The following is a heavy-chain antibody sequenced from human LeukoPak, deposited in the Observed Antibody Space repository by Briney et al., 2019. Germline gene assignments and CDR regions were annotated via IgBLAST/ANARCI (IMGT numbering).Heavy chain of an antibody. Sequence: GGSLRLSCAASGFILSTHGMHWVGQAPGKGREGVAGMWYDGSREDYADSVKGRFTISRDMSKNTLNLQMNSLRVEDTAMFYCARDLSFGSLDFRGQGTLVTVSS. CDR1: GFILSTHG. CDR3: ARDLSFGSLDF. CDR2: MWYDGSRE. D-gene: IGHD1-26*01. V-gene: IGHV3-33*01. J-gene: IGHJ4*02.